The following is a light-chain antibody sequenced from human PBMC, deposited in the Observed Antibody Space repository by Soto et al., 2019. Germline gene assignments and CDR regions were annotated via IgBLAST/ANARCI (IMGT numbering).Light chain of an antibody. CDR1: SSDVGGYNY. CDR3: SSYTSSSTLL. Sequence: QSALTQPASVSGSPGQSITISCTGTSSDVGGYNYVSWYQQHPGKGPKLMIYEVTNRPSGVSNRFSGSKSGNTASLTISGLQADDETDYYCSSYTSSSTLLFGGGTKVTVL. V-gene: IGLV2-14*01. CDR2: EVT. J-gene: IGLJ3*02.